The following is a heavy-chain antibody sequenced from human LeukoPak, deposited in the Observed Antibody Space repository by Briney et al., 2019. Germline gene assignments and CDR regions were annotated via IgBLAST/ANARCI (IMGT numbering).Heavy chain of an antibody. Sequence: EGSLRLSCAASGFTFSSYGMHWVRQAPGKGLEWVAVISYDGSNKYYADSVKGRFTISRDNSKNTLYLQMNSLRAEDTAVYYCAKNCPVAESSWYLNGCDYWGQGTLVTVSS. V-gene: IGHV3-30*18. CDR3: AKNCPVAESSWYLNGCDY. J-gene: IGHJ4*02. CDR1: GFTFSSYG. D-gene: IGHD6-13*01. CDR2: ISYDGSNK.